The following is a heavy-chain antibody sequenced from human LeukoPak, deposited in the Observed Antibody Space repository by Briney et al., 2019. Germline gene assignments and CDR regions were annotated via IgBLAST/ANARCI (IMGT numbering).Heavy chain of an antibody. CDR1: GSTFTGYY. Sequence: ASVKVSCKASGSTFTGYYMHWVRQAPGQGLEWMGWINPNSGGTNYAQKFQGRVTMTRDTSISTAYMELSRLRSDDTAVYYCARDTMGDLTNWFDPWGQGTLVTVSS. J-gene: IGHJ5*02. CDR3: ARDTMGDLTNWFDP. CDR2: INPNSGGT. D-gene: IGHD3-16*01. V-gene: IGHV1-2*02.